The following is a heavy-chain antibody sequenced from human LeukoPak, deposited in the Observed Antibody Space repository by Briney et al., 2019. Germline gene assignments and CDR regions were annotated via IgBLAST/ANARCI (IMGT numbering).Heavy chain of an antibody. CDR3: ARDPNY. V-gene: IGHV3-23*01. CDR2: ISANGVDT. Sequence: PGGSLRLSCAASGFTFSNHAMTWVRQAPGKGLEWVSAISANGVDTYYADSVKGRFTISRDNSKNTLYLQMNSLRAEDTAVYYCARDPNYWGQGTLVTVSS. CDR1: GFTFSNHA. J-gene: IGHJ4*02.